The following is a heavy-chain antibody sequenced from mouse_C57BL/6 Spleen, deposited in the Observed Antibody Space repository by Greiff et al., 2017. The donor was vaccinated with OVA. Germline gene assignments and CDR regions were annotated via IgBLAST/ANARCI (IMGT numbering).Heavy chain of an antibody. J-gene: IGHJ3*01. D-gene: IGHD2-5*01. Sequence: VQLQQSGPGLVQPSQSLSITCTASGFSLTSYGVHWVRQSPGKGLEWLGVIWSGGSSDYNAAFISRLSISKDNSNSQVFCKMNSLQADDTAIYYCARNEGDSNYKFAYWGQGTLVTVSA. CDR2: IWSGGSS. V-gene: IGHV2-2*01. CDR3: ARNEGDSNYKFAY. CDR1: GFSLTSYG.